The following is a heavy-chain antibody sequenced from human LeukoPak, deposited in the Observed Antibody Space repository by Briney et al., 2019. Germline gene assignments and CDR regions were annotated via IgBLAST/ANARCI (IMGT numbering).Heavy chain of an antibody. CDR2: INSDGSST. Sequence: PGGPLTLSCSASGFTLSPYWMHWVRQAPGKGLVWVSRINSDGSSTTYADSVKGRFTISRDNTKNTVYLQMNILRAEDTAVYYCARARCSRTSCNTESDYWGQGTLVTVSS. V-gene: IGHV3-74*01. CDR3: ARARCSRTSCNTESDY. J-gene: IGHJ4*02. D-gene: IGHD2-2*01. CDR1: GFTLSPYW.